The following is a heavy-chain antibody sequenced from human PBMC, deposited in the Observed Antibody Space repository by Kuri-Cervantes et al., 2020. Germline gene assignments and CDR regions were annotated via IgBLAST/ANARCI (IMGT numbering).Heavy chain of an antibody. D-gene: IGHD3-10*01. CDR2: INPNSGGT. Sequence: ASVKVSCKASGYTFTDYYIHWVRQAPGQGLEWMGWINPNSGGTNYAQKFQGRVTMTRDTSISTAYMELSRLRSDDTAVYYCARARGSGVRGVRPPNNGYYFDYWGQGTLVTVSS. CDR1: GYTFTDYY. CDR3: ARARGSGVRGVRPPNNGYYFDY. V-gene: IGHV1-2*02. J-gene: IGHJ4*02.